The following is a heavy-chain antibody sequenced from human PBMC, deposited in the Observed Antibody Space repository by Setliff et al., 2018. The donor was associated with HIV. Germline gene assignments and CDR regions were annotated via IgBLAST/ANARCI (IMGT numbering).Heavy chain of an antibody. Sequence: ETLSLTCSVSNGSINGYYWTWIRQPPGKGLEWIGYISHTGSTNFNPSLKSRVSMSVDLSKNQFSLHLVSVTAADTAVYFCARVHLYDATAYYSSFESWGPGILVTVS. CDR1: NGSINGYY. D-gene: IGHD2-21*01. J-gene: IGHJ4*02. CDR3: ARVHLYDATAYYSSFES. V-gene: IGHV4-59*01. CDR2: ISHTGST.